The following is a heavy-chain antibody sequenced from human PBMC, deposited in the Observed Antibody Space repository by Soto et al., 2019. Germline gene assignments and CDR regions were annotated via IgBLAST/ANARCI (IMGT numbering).Heavy chain of an antibody. CDR1: GGSISSGGYY. J-gene: IGHJ3*02. CDR2: IYYSGST. D-gene: IGHD3-10*01. V-gene: IGHV4-31*03. CDR3: ARQITMVRGVIINPSGAFDI. Sequence: QVQLQESGPGLVKPSQTLSLTCTVSGGSISSGGYYWSWIRQHPGQGLEWIGYIYYSGSTYYNPSRQSRVTISVDTSKNQFSLKLSSVTAADTAVYYCARQITMVRGVIINPSGAFDIWGQGTMVTVSS.